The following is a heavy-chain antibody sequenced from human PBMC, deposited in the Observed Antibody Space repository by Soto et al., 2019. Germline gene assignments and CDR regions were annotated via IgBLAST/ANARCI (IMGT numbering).Heavy chain of an antibody. V-gene: IGHV1-58*02. D-gene: IGHD3-10*01. J-gene: IGHJ6*02. CDR2: IVVGSGNT. CDR3: AADTQLLLWDPYYYYGMDV. Sequence: GASVKVSCKASGFTFSSCGIHWVRQARGQRLEWIGWIVVGSGNTNYAQKFQERVTITRDMSTSTAYMELSSLRSEDTAVYYCAADTQLLLWDPYYYYGMDVWGQGTTVTVS. CDR1: GFTFSSCG.